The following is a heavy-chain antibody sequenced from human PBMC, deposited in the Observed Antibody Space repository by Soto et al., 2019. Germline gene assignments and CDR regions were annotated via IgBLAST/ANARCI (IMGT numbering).Heavy chain of an antibody. J-gene: IGHJ4*02. D-gene: IGHD3-10*01. CDR1: GDTFSFYT. Sequence: QVQLVQSGAELKKPGSSVKVSCTASGDTFSFYTMNWVRQAPGQGPEWMGRMIPMVRMANYAQKFQGRVTIIADKSTSTSYMELSSLRSEDTAVYYCATNYGSGSAPFDYWGQGTLVTVSS. CDR2: MIPMVRMA. CDR3: ATNYGSGSAPFDY. V-gene: IGHV1-69*02.